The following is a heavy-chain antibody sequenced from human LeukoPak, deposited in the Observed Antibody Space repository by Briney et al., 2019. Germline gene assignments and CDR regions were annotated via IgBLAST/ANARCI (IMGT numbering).Heavy chain of an antibody. CDR2: INPNSGGT. Sequence: ASVKVSFNASGYTFTGYYMHMVRQAPGQGLEWMGWINPNSGGTNYAQKFQGRVTMTRDTSISTAYMELSRLRSDDTAVYYCAIGYIVVVPAAMGGVYWGQGTLVTVSS. V-gene: IGHV1-2*02. CDR1: GYTFTGYY. J-gene: IGHJ4*02. D-gene: IGHD2-2*01. CDR3: AIGYIVVVPAAMGGVY.